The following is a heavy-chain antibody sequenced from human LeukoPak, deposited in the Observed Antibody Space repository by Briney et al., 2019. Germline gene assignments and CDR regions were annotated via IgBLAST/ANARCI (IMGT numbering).Heavy chain of an antibody. J-gene: IGHJ6*03. D-gene: IGHD3-9*01. CDR3: ARTYYDILTGYYKVVNYYYYMDV. CDR2: ISAYNGNT. Sequence: ASVKVSCKASGYTFTSYGISWVRQAPGQGLEWMGWISAYNGNTNYAQKLQGRVTMTTDTSTSTAYMELRSLRSDDTAVYYCARTYYDILTGYYKVVNYYYYMDVRGKGTTVTISS. V-gene: IGHV1-18*01. CDR1: GYTFTSYG.